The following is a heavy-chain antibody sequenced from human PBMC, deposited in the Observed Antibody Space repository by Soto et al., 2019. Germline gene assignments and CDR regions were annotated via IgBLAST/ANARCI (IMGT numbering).Heavy chain of an antibody. Sequence: EVQLLESGGGLVQPGGSLRLFCAASGFTFSSYAMSWVRQAPGKGLEWVSAISGSGGSKDYADSVKGRFTISRDNSKNTLYLQMSSLRAEDTAVYYCAKVNSGWYSYFDYWGQGTLVTVSS. J-gene: IGHJ4*02. CDR2: ISGSGGSK. V-gene: IGHV3-23*01. CDR1: GFTFSSYA. CDR3: AKVNSGWYSYFDY. D-gene: IGHD6-19*01.